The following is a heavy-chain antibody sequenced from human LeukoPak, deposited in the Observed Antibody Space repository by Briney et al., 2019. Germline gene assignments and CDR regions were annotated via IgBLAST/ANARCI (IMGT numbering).Heavy chain of an antibody. D-gene: IGHD6-13*01. V-gene: IGHV3-30*02. CDR2: IQYDGSNK. Sequence: GGSLRLSCAVSEFTFSSYDMHWVRQAPGKGLEWVTFIQYDGSNKYYADSVKGRFTISRDNAKSSLFLQMNSLRAEDTAVHYCARGFADSNSWYDFDYWGQGTLVTVSS. J-gene: IGHJ4*02. CDR3: ARGFADSNSWYDFDY. CDR1: EFTFSSYD.